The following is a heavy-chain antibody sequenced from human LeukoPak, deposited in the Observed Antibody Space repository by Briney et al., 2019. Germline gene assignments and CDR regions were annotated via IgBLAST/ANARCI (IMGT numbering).Heavy chain of an antibody. CDR3: ASSSLLSGNWFDP. D-gene: IGHD2-21*02. CDR2: TYYRSKWYN. CDR1: GGSVSSNSAA. Sequence: SQTLSLTCALSGGSVSSNSAAWNWIRQSPSRGLEWLGRTYYRSKWYNDYAVSVKSRITINPDTSKNQFSLQLNSVTPEDTAVYYCASSSLLSGNWFDPWGQGTLVTVSS. V-gene: IGHV6-1*01. J-gene: IGHJ5*02.